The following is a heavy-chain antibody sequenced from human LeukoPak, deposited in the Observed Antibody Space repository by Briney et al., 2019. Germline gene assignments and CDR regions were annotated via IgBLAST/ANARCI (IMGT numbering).Heavy chain of an antibody. CDR1: GCTLTELS. V-gene: IGHV1-24*01. J-gene: IGHJ5*02. D-gene: IGHD3-10*01. CDR3: ATVALWYYYGSGGNWFDP. CDR2: FDPEDGET. Sequence: ASVKVSCKVSGCTLTELSMHWVRQAPGKGLEWMGGFDPEDGETIYAQKFQGRVTMTEDTSTDTAYMELSSLRSEDTAVYYCATVALWYYYGSGGNWFDPWGQGTLVTVSS.